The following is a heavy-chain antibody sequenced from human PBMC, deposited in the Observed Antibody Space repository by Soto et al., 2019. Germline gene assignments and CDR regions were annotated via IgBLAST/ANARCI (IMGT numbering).Heavy chain of an antibody. CDR2: IYYSGST. CDR1: GGSISSGGYY. D-gene: IGHD2-2*01. V-gene: IGHV4-31*03. CDR3: ARGVVPAATYNWFDP. J-gene: IGHJ5*02. Sequence: SETLSLTCTVSGGSISSGGYYWSWIRQHPRKGLEWIGYIYYSGSTYYNPSLKSRVTISVDTSKNQFSLKLSSVTAADTAVYYCARGVVPAATYNWFDPWGQGTLVTVSS.